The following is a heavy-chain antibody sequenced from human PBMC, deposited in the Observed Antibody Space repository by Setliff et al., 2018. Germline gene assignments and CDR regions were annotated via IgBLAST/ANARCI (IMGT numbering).Heavy chain of an antibody. CDR3: ARQPYSTTYYYYYYYMDV. Sequence: PSETLSLTCSVSGGSIISSTYNWGWIRQPPGKGLEWIGSIYYSGTTYYNPSLESRITMSVDTSNNRFSLNLNSVTAADTAVYYCARQPYSTTYYYYYYYMDVWGKGTTVTVSS. J-gene: IGHJ6*03. CDR1: GGSIISSTYN. CDR2: IYYSGTT. V-gene: IGHV4-39*01. D-gene: IGHD6-13*01.